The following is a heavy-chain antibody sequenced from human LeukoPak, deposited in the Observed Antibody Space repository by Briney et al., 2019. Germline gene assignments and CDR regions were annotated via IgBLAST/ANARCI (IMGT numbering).Heavy chain of an antibody. CDR3: GRGRRITMIVVALDY. J-gene: IGHJ4*02. CDR1: GYTFTSYY. V-gene: IGHV1-46*01. D-gene: IGHD3-22*01. Sequence: ASVKVSCKASGYTFTSYYMHWVRQAPGQGLEWMGIINPSGGSTSYAQKFQGRVTMTRDTSTSTVYMELSSLRSEDTAVYYCGRGRRITMIVVALDYWGQGTLVTVSS. CDR2: INPSGGST.